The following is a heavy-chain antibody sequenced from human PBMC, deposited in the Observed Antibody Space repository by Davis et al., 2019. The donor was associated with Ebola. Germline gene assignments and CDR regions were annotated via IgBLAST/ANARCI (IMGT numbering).Heavy chain of an antibody. J-gene: IGHJ5*02. V-gene: IGHV4-38-2*02. CDR2: ADHRGRT. D-gene: IGHD4-11*01. CDR1: GYSISSGYY. CDR3: ARVPYSNYRDNWFDP. Sequence: MPSETLSLTCTVTGYSISSGYYWGWLRQPPGKGLEWIGSADHRGRTYFNSSLKSRVTISIETSDNDFSLNVNSVTAADTAVYYCARVPYSNYRDNWFDPWGQGTLVTVSS.